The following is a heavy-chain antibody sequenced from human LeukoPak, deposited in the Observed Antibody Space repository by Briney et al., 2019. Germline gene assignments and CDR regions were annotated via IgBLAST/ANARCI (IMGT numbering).Heavy chain of an antibody. D-gene: IGHD1-1*01. V-gene: IGHV3-23*01. CDR1: GFTFSSYA. J-gene: IGHJ6*02. CDR3: AKDSTATTGDYYYYGMDV. CDR2: ISGSGGST. Sequence: ASLRLSCAASGFTFSSYAMSWVRQAPGKRLEWVSAISGSGGSTYYADSVKGRFTNSRDNSKNTLYLQMNSLRAEDTAVYYCAKDSTATTGDYYYYGMDVWGQGTTVTVSS.